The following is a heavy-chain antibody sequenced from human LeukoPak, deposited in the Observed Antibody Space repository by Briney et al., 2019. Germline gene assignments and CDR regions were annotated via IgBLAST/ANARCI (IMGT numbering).Heavy chain of an antibody. Sequence: SGGSLRLSCAASGFTFDDYTMHWVRQAPGKGLEWVSLISRDGGSTYYADSVKGRFTISRDNSKNSLYLQMNSLRTEDTALYYCAKDSYCSSTSCYIYNYYYYGMDVWGQGTTVTVSS. D-gene: IGHD2-2*02. J-gene: IGHJ6*02. V-gene: IGHV3-43*01. CDR3: AKDSYCSSTSCYIYNYYYYGMDV. CDR1: GFTFDDYT. CDR2: ISRDGGST.